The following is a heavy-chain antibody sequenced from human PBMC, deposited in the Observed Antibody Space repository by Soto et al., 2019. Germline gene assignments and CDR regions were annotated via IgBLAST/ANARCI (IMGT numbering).Heavy chain of an antibody. CDR2: INAYNGNT. J-gene: IGHJ4*02. CDR1: GYTFTNYG. Sequence: QVQLVQSGAEVKKPGASVKVSCKASGYTFTNYGISWVRQAPGQGLEWMGWINAYNGNTKSAQKLQGRVTLTTDTSTSTAYMELRSLRSDDTAVYYCARAAAAGLNDCWGQGTLVTVSS. D-gene: IGHD6-13*01. CDR3: ARAAAAGLNDC. V-gene: IGHV1-18*01.